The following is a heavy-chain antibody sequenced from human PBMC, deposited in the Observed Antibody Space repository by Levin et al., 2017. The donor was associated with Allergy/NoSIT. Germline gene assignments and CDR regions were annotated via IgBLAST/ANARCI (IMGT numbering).Heavy chain of an antibody. CDR3: AKDRADYGSGSLFDY. Sequence: GESLKISCAASGFTFSNYAVAWVRQAPGKGLEWVSSMVISGRGATYYADSVKGRFNISRDNSKNTVYLQMNSLRAEDTAVYYCAKDRADYGSGSLFDYWGQGTLVTVSS. D-gene: IGHD3-10*01. CDR2: MVISGRGAT. J-gene: IGHJ4*02. V-gene: IGHV3-23*01. CDR1: GFTFSNYA.